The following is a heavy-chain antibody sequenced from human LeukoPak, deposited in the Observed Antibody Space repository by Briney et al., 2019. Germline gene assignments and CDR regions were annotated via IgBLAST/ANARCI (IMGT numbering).Heavy chain of an antibody. CDR1: GFTFSSHG. D-gene: IGHD4-17*01. CDR3: AKRGTVTSNLEY. CDR2: IQNDGNNK. J-gene: IGHJ4*02. Sequence: GGSLRLSCAASGFTFSSHGMHWVRQAPGKGLEWVAFIQNDGNNKYYADSVKGRFTISRDNSKNTLYLQMNSLRTEDTADYYCAKRGTVTSNLEYWGQGTLVTVSS. V-gene: IGHV3-30*02.